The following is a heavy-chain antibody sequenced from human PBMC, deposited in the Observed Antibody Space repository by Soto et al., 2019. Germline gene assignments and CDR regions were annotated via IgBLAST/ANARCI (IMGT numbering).Heavy chain of an antibody. CDR2: IWYDGTSK. Sequence: QVQLVESGGGVVQPGRSLRLSCEASGFTFRSCGMHWVRQAPGKGLEWVAVIWYDGTSKYYADSVKGRFTISRDYSKNTLYLQMNSLRAEDTAVYYCARDLGRPVGALKNDAFNIWGQGTMVAVSS. D-gene: IGHD1-26*01. CDR1: GFTFRSCG. V-gene: IGHV3-33*01. CDR3: ARDLGRPVGALKNDAFNI. J-gene: IGHJ3*02.